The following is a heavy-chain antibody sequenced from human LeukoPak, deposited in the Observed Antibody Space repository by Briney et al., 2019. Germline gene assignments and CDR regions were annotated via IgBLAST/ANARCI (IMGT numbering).Heavy chain of an antibody. J-gene: IGHJ4*02. V-gene: IGHV3-53*01. CDR2: IYSGGAT. D-gene: IGHD3-22*01. CDR1: GFTVSSNY. CDR3: AKRGVVIRVILVGFHKEAYYFDS. Sequence: GGSLRPSCTASGFTVSSNYMSWVRQAPGKGLEWVSIIYSGGATYYADSVKGRFTISRDNPKNTIYLQMNSLRAEDTAVYFCAKRGVVIRVILVGFHKEAYYFDSWGQGALVTVSS.